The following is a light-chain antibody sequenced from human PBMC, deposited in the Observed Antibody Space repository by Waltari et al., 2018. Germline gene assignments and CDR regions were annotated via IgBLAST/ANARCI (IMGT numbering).Light chain of an antibody. Sequence: QRLTISCSGISSNIGNNYVFWYQQLPGTAPKLLIYRNDQRPSGVPDRFSGSKSVTSASLAIGGLRSEDEADYHCAAWDNSLSGWVFGEGTKLTVL. CDR2: RND. J-gene: IGLJ3*02. CDR3: AAWDNSLSGWV. CDR1: SSNIGNNY. V-gene: IGLV1-47*01.